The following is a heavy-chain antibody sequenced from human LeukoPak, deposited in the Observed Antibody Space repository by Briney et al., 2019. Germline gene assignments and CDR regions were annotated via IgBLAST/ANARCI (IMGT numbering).Heavy chain of an antibody. J-gene: IGHJ6*02. CDR1: GFTFSSYE. D-gene: IGHD6-6*01. V-gene: IGHV3-48*03. CDR3: ARAEYSSSSGGMDV. CDR2: IGSSGSTI. Sequence: GGSLRLSCAASGFTFSSYEMNWVRQAPGKGLEWVSYIGSSGSTIYYADSVKGRFTISRDNAKKSLYLQMNSLRAEDTAVYYCARAEYSSSSGGMDVWGQGTTVTVSS.